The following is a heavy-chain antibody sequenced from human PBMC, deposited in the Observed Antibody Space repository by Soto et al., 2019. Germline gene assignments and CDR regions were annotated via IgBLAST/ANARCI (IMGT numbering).Heavy chain of an antibody. CDR2: ISYDGSNK. J-gene: IGHJ4*02. CDR3: AKGEAMVRGVIPLNDY. V-gene: IGHV3-30*18. CDR1: GFTFSSYG. Sequence: QVQLVESGGGVVQPGMSLRLSCAASGFTFSSYGMHWVRQAPGKGLEWVAVISYDGSNKYYADSVKGRFTISRDNSKNTLYLQMNSLRAEDTAVYYCAKGEAMVRGVIPLNDYWGQGTLVTVSS. D-gene: IGHD3-10*01.